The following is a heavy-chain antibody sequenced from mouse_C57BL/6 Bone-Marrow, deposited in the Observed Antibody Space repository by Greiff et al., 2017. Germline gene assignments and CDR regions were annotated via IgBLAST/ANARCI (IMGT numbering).Heavy chain of an antibody. J-gene: IGHJ2*01. CDR3: ASSTMRYYIDY. Sequence: VQLQQSVAELVRPGASVKLSCTASGFNIKNSYMHWVKQRPEQGLEWIGRIDPANGNTIYDPKFQGKATLTADTSSNTASLQLSSLTSEYTASYYCASSTMRYYIDYGGQGTTLTVSS. CDR2: IDPANGNT. V-gene: IGHV14-3*01. D-gene: IGHD2-4*01. CDR1: GFNIKNSY.